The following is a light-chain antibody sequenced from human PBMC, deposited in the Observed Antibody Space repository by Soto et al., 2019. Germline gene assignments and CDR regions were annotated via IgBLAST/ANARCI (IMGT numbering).Light chain of an antibody. Sequence: QSALTQPRSVSGSPGQSVTISCTGTSSDVGGYNYVSWYQQHAGKAPKLMIYDVSKRPSGVPDRFSGSKSGNTASLTISGLQAEDEADYYCCSYAGSYTHVVFGGGTKVTVL. CDR2: DVS. J-gene: IGLJ2*01. V-gene: IGLV2-11*01. CDR1: SSDVGGYNY. CDR3: CSYAGSYTHVV.